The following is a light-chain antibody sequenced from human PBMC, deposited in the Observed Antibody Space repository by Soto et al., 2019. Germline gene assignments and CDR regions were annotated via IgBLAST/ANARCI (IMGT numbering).Light chain of an antibody. J-gene: IGKJ2*01. Sequence: VMTQSPSTLSVSPLERSTLSCRASQSVSSDLAWYQQKPAQAPRLLIYDASTRATGVPARVSGSGSGTEFTLTISSLQSEDFAVYYCQHYNNWPNTFGQGTKVDIK. CDR3: QHYNNWPNT. CDR1: QSVSSD. V-gene: IGKV3-15*01. CDR2: DAS.